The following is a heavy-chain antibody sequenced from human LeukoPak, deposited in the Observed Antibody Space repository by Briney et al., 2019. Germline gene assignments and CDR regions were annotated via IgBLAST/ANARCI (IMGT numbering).Heavy chain of an antibody. CDR2: INSNGDGI. CDR3: ANWIGSSSRDY. V-gene: IGHV3-23*01. Sequence: GGSLRLSCAASGFTFSTYAMTWVRQAPGKGLEWVSGINSNGDGIYYADSVRGRFTISRDNSNNALYLQMDSLRAEDTAVYYCANWIGSSSRDYWGQGTLVTVSS. J-gene: IGHJ4*02. D-gene: IGHD6-6*01. CDR1: GFTFSTYA.